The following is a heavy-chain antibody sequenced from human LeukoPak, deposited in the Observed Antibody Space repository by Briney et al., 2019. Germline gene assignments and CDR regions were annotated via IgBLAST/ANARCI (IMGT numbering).Heavy chain of an antibody. CDR3: ARRGSYSDY. CDR1: GGSISSGGYS. CDR2: IYHSGST. D-gene: IGHD1-26*01. V-gene: IGHV4-30-2*01. J-gene: IGHJ4*02. Sequence: SETLSLTCAVSGGSISSGGYSWSWIRQPPGKGLEWIGYIYHSGSTYYNPSLKSRVTISVDRSKNQFSLKLSSVTAADTAVYYCARRGSYSDYWGQGTLVTVSS.